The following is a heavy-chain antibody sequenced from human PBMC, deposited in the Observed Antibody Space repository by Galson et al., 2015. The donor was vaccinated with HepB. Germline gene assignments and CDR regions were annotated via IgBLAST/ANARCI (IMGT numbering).Heavy chain of an antibody. D-gene: IGHD6-19*01. CDR1: GYTFTSYG. CDR2: ISAYNGNT. Sequence: SVKVSCKASGYTFTSYGISWVRQAPGQGLEWMGWISAYNGNTNYAQKLQGRVTMTTDTSTSTAYMELRSLRSDDTAVYYCASSGWYGVNYYYYGMDVWGQGTTVTVSS. J-gene: IGHJ6*02. CDR3: ASSGWYGVNYYYYGMDV. V-gene: IGHV1-18*04.